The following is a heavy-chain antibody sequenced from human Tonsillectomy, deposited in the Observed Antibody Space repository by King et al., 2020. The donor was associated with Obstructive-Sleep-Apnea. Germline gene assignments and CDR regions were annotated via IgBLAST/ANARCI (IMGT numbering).Heavy chain of an antibody. CDR3: AKDIGIQLWLPDY. V-gene: IGHV3-23*01. Sequence: VQSGGSLRLSCAASGFTFSSYAMSWVRQAPGKGLEWVSAISGSGGSTYYADSVKGRFTISRDNSKNTRYLQMNTLRAEDTAVYYCAKDIGIQLWLPDYWGQGTLVTVSS. D-gene: IGHD5-18*01. J-gene: IGHJ4*02. CDR1: GFTFSSYA. CDR2: ISGSGGST.